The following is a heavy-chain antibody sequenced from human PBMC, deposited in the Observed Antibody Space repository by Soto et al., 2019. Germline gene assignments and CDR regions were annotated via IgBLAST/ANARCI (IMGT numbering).Heavy chain of an antibody. D-gene: IGHD3-22*01. CDR3: ARDLGLIGAYYYDSSGYYSRGMDV. CDR2: IKQDGSEK. V-gene: IGHV3-7*03. CDR1: GFTFSSYW. Sequence: EVQLVESGGGLVQPGGSLRLSCAASGFTFSSYWMSWVRQAPGKGLEWVANIKQDGSEKYYVDSVKGRFTISRDNAKNSLYLQMNSLRAEDTAVYYCARDLGLIGAYYYDSSGYYSRGMDVWGQGTTVTVSS. J-gene: IGHJ6*02.